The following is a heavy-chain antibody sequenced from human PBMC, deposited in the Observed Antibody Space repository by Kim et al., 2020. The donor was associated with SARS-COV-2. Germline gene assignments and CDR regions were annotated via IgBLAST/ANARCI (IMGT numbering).Heavy chain of an antibody. J-gene: IGHJ5*02. Sequence: SLKSRRTISVDTSKNQFSLKMTSMTAADTAVYYCARGKGYYHGSSGYYFDPWGQGVLVTVSS. CDR3: ARGKGYYHGSSGYYFDP. D-gene: IGHD3-3*02. V-gene: IGHV4-31*02.